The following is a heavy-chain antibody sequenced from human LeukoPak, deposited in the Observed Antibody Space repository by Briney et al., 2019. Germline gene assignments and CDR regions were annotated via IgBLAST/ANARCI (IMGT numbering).Heavy chain of an antibody. CDR3: VLEGYDFWSGYPDY. D-gene: IGHD3-3*01. CDR2: INPNTGET. Sequence: ASVKVSCKASGYTFTGYHIHWVRQAPGQGLEWMGRINPNTGETNFAQKFQGRVTMTRDTSTSTVYMELSSLRSEDTAVYYCVLEGYDFWSGYPDYWGQGTLVTVSS. CDR1: GYTFTGYH. J-gene: IGHJ4*02. V-gene: IGHV1-2*06.